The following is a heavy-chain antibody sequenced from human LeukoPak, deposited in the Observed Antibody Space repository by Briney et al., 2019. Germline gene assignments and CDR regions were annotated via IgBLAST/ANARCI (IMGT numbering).Heavy chain of an antibody. D-gene: IGHD2-2*01. CDR1: GFTFGDYT. CDR3: TRAPYQGY. CDR2: IRSNTYGGAT. V-gene: IGHV3-49*04. J-gene: IGHJ4*02. Sequence: PGRSLRLSCTAAGFTFGDYTMNWVRQAPGKGLEWVGFIRSNTYGGATEYAASVKGRFTISRDDSKSIAYLQMNSLKIEDTAVYYCTRAPYQGYWGQGTLVTVSS.